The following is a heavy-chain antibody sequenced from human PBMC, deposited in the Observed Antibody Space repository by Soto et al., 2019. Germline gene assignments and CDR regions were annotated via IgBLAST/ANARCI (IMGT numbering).Heavy chain of an antibody. Sequence: EVQLVESGGGLIQPGGSLRLSCAASGFTVSSNYMSWVRQAPGKGLEWVSVIYSGGSTYYADSVKGRFTISRDNSKNTLYLQMNSLRAEDTAVYYCASTMKYCSGGSCYCCRFDPWGQGTLVTVSS. J-gene: IGHJ5*02. CDR2: IYSGGST. CDR1: GFTVSSNY. D-gene: IGHD2-15*01. V-gene: IGHV3-53*01. CDR3: ASTMKYCSGGSCYCCRFDP.